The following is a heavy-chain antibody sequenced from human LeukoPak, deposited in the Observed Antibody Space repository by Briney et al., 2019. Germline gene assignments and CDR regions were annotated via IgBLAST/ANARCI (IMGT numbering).Heavy chain of an antibody. CDR2: ITLSGVST. D-gene: IGHD2-15*01. CDR1: GLTFSNNA. CDR3: VSLLGYCSGDSCFNWFGP. V-gene: IGHV3-23*01. J-gene: IGHJ5*02. Sequence: GGSLRLSCKASGLTFSNNAMSWVRQAPGKGLEWVSFITLSGVSTFYADSVKGRFTISRDNSKNTLYLQMNNLTVEDTAMYYCVSLLGYCSGDSCFNWFGPWGQGTLVAVSS.